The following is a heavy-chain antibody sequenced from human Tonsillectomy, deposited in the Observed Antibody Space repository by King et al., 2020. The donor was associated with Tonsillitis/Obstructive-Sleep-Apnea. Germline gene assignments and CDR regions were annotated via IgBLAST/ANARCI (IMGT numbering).Heavy chain of an antibody. V-gene: IGHV4-59*08. J-gene: IGHJ3*02. CDR3: ATQRGGTYTEGGFDI. Sequence: QLQESGPGLVKPSETLSLTCSVSGGSIISEHWSWIRQPPGKGLEWIGYIYYSGQTNYNPSLKSRLTMSVDTSKNQFSLKLSSVTAADTAVYYCATQRGGTYTEGGFDIWGLGTMVTISA. CDR1: GGSIISEH. CDR2: IYYSGQT. D-gene: IGHD2-15*01.